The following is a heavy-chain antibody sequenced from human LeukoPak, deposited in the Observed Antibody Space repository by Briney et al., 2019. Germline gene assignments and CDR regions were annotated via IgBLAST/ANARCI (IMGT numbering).Heavy chain of an antibody. Sequence: ASVKVSCRASGYTFTSYGISWVRQAPGQGLEWMGWISAYNGNTDYAQKLQGRLTMTTDTSTSTAYMELRSLRSDDTAVYYCARGPLGRGWYYFDCWGQGTLVTVSS. J-gene: IGHJ4*02. V-gene: IGHV1-18*01. CDR2: ISAYNGNT. D-gene: IGHD6-19*01. CDR3: ARGPLGRGWYYFDC. CDR1: GYTFTSYG.